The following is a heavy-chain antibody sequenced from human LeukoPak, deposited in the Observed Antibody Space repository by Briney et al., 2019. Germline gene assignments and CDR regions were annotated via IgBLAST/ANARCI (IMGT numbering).Heavy chain of an antibody. D-gene: IGHD1-14*01. CDR3: AKDNPLDY. CDR2: ISSSDSTI. V-gene: IGHV3-48*01. J-gene: IGHJ4*02. Sequence: GGSLRLSCAASGFTFSSYSMNWVRQAPGKGLEWVSYISSSDSTIYYADSVKGRFTISRDNSKNTLYLHINSLRAEDTAVYYCAKDNPLDYWGQGTLVIVSS. CDR1: GFTFSSYS.